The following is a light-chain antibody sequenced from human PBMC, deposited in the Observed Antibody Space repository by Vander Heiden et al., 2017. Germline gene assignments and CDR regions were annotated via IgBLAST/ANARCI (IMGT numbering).Light chain of an antibody. CDR3: CSYADSHVV. CDR2: EVS. V-gene: IGLV2-23*02. CDR1: RSDVGTSNL. J-gene: IGLJ2*01. Sequence: QSALTQPASVSGSPGQSLTISCTGTRSDVGTSNLVSWYQHHPGKAPKLSIYEVSKRPSGVSNRFSGSKAGNTASLTISGLQAEDEADYYCCSYADSHVVFGGGTKLTVL.